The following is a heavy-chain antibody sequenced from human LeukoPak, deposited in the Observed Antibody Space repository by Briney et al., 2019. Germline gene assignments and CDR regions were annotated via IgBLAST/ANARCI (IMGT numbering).Heavy chain of an antibody. CDR1: GYTVTSYG. Sequence: WASVKVSCKTSGYTVTSYGISWVRQPPGQGLEWMGWISAYNGNTNYAQKLQGRVTMTTDTSTSTAYMELRSLRSDDTAVYYCARDLIGYCSSTSCSTGDYWGQGTLVTVSS. CDR3: ARDLIGYCSSTSCSTGDY. J-gene: IGHJ4*02. D-gene: IGHD2-2*01. V-gene: IGHV1-18*01. CDR2: ISAYNGNT.